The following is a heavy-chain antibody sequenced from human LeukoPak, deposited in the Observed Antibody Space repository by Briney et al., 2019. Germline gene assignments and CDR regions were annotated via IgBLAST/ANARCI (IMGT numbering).Heavy chain of an antibody. Sequence: GASVKVSCKASGYTFSGHYIHWVRQAPGQGLEWMGWINPNNGVIHFAQKFQGRVTMTRDTSISTVYMDLSGLRGDDTAMYYCARVDTTLSYKLDYWGQGTLVTVSS. CDR2: INPNNGVI. CDR1: GYTFSGHY. J-gene: IGHJ4*02. V-gene: IGHV1-2*02. D-gene: IGHD1-1*01. CDR3: ARVDTTLSYKLDY.